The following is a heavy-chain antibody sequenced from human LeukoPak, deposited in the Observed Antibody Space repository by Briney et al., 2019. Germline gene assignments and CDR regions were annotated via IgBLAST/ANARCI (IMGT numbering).Heavy chain of an antibody. CDR3: AGGAYGDYVGLTDY. V-gene: IGHV4-4*02. Sequence: SETLSLTCDVSGDSISSSYWWTWVRQPPGKGLEWIGEIYQSGSTNYDSSLKSRVTISLDKSKNQFSLKLSSVTAADTAVYYCAGGAYGDYVGLTDYWGQGTLVTVSS. CDR2: IYQSGST. D-gene: IGHD4-17*01. CDR1: GDSISSSYW. J-gene: IGHJ4*02.